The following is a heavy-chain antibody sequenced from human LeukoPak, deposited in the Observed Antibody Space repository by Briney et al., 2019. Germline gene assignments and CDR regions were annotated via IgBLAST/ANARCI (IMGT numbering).Heavy chain of an antibody. J-gene: IGHJ3*02. Sequence: GVSQRLSCAASGFTFSSYEMNWVRQAPGKGLEWVSYISSLGSTIYYADSVKGRFTISRDNAKNSLYLQMNSLRAEDTAVYYCARGPLGAFDIWGQGTMVSVST. V-gene: IGHV3-48*03. CDR1: GFTFSSYE. CDR2: ISSLGSTI. CDR3: ARGPLGAFDI.